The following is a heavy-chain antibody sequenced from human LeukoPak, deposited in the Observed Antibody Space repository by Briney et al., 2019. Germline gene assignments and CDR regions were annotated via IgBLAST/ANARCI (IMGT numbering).Heavy chain of an antibody. D-gene: IGHD3-10*01. Sequence: GGSLRLSCAASGFTFSSYGMHWVRQAPGKGLEWVAVISYDGSNKYHADSVKGRFTISRDNSKNTLYLQMNSLRAEDTAVYYCAKLVGEGFDYWGQGTLVTVSS. CDR2: ISYDGSNK. V-gene: IGHV3-30*18. CDR1: GFTFSSYG. J-gene: IGHJ4*02. CDR3: AKLVGEGFDY.